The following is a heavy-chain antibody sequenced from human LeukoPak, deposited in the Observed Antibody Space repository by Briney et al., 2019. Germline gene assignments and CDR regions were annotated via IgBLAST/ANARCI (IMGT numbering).Heavy chain of an antibody. J-gene: IGHJ4*02. Sequence: ASVKVSCKASGFIFISYGISWVRQAPGQGLEWMGWISGYSGNTNYAQKLQGRVTMATDTSTSTAYMELRSLRSEDTAVYYCATLGGGWGQGTLVTVSS. CDR1: GFIFISYG. CDR3: ATLGGG. V-gene: IGHV1-18*01. CDR2: ISGYSGNT. D-gene: IGHD3-10*01.